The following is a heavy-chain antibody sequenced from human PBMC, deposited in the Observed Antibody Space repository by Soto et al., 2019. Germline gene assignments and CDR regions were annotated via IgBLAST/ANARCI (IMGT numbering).Heavy chain of an antibody. Sequence: GTSVKVTCKASGYTFTGYYMHWVGQAPGQGLEWMGWINPNSGGTNYAQKFQGWVTMTRDTSISTAYMELSRLRSDDTAVYYCARDRIAAAGTGYYYYYGMDVWGQGTTVTVSS. CDR2: INPNSGGT. D-gene: IGHD6-13*01. CDR3: ARDRIAAAGTGYYYYYGMDV. CDR1: GYTFTGYY. V-gene: IGHV1-2*04. J-gene: IGHJ6*02.